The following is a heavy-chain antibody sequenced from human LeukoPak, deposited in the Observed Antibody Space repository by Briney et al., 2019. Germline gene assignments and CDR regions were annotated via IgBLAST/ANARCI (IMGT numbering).Heavy chain of an antibody. CDR3: AKDPSGSFPNWFDP. J-gene: IGHJ5*02. V-gene: IGHV3-30-3*01. CDR1: GFTFSSYA. CDR2: ISYDGSNK. D-gene: IGHD3-10*01. Sequence: GGSLRLSCAASGFTFSSYAMHWVRQAPGKGLEWVAVISYDGSNKYYADSVKGRFTISRDNSKNTLYLQMNSLRGEDTAVYYCAKDPSGSFPNWFDPWGQGTLVTVSS.